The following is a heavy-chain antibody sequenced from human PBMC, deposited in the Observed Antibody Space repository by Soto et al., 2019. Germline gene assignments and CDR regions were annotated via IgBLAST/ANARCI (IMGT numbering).Heavy chain of an antibody. Sequence: GGSLRLSCAASGFTFSSYGMHWVRQAPGKGLEWVAVIWYDGSDKYYADSVKGRFTISRDNSKNTLYLHMNSLRAEDTAVYYCALSWYSYYFDLWGQGTLVTVSS. CDR1: GFTFSSYG. V-gene: IGHV3-33*08. CDR3: ALSWYSYYFDL. J-gene: IGHJ4*02. D-gene: IGHD1-1*01. CDR2: IWYDGSDK.